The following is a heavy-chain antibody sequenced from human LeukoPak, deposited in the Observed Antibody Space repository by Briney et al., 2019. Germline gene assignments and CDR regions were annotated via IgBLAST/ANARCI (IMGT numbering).Heavy chain of an antibody. Sequence: ASVKVSCKASGYSFISYGISWVRQAPGQGLEWMGWISGYNSNTNYAQKLQGRLTMTTDTSANTAYMELRSLRSDDTAVYYCAREAYCSSTSCYYGDYYEYYYMDVWGKGTTVTVSS. D-gene: IGHD2-2*01. CDR3: AREAYCSSTSCYYGDYYEYYYMDV. CDR2: ISGYNSNT. J-gene: IGHJ6*03. CDR1: GYSFISYG. V-gene: IGHV1-18*01.